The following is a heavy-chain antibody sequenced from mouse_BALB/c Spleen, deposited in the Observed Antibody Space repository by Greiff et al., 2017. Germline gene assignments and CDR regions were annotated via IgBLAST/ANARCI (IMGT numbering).Heavy chain of an antibody. J-gene: IGHJ2*01. CDR3: ARVGYRSYFDY. V-gene: IGHV1-84*02. Sequence: QVQLQQSGPELVKPGASVKISCKASGYTFTDYYINWVKQKPGQGLEWIGWIYPGSGNTKYNEKFKGKATLTVDKSSSTAYMQLKSLTSEDSAVYYCARVGYRSYFDYWGQGTTLTVSS. D-gene: IGHD2-14*01. CDR2: IYPGSGNT. CDR1: GYTFTDYY.